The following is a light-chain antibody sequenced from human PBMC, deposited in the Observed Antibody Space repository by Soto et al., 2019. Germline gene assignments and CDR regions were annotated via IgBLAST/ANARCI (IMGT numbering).Light chain of an antibody. J-gene: IGKJ1*01. CDR2: KAS. CDR3: QHYNSYSEA. CDR1: QSISSW. V-gene: IGKV1-5*03. Sequence: DIQMTPSPSTLSASVGDGVIITFRASQSISSWLAWYQQKPGKAPKLLIYKASTLKSGVPSRFSGSGSGTEFTLTISSLQPDDFATYYCQHYNSYSEAFGQGTKVDIK.